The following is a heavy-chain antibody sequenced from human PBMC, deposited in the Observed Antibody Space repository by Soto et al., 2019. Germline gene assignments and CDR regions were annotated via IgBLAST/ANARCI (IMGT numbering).Heavy chain of an antibody. CDR3: ADEGGRGAATDV. J-gene: IGHJ6*02. Sequence: QITLKESGPTLVNPTQTLTLTCIFSGFSLTTSGVGVAWIRQPPGKALEWLALMYWDGDKRYSPFLKSRLTITKDTSKNQLVLTMTNMDPVDTGTYYCADEGGRGAATDVRGQGTTVTVSS. D-gene: IGHD2-15*01. CDR2: MYWDGDK. CDR1: GFSLTTSGVG. V-gene: IGHV2-5*02.